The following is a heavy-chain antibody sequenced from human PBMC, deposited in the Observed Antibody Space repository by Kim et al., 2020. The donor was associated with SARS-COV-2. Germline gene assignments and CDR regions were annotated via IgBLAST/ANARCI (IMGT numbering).Heavy chain of an antibody. D-gene: IGHD3-16*02. CDR2: INHSGST. V-gene: IGHV4-34*01. CDR1: GGSFSGYY. Sequence: SETLSLTCAVYGGSFSGYYWSWIRQPPGKGLEWIGEINHSGSTNYNPSLKSRVTISVDTSKNQFSLKLSSVTAADTAVYYCARFKRSYDYVWGSYRPASVFAYWGQGTLVTVS. J-gene: IGHJ4*02. CDR3: ARFKRSYDYVWGSYRPASVFAY.